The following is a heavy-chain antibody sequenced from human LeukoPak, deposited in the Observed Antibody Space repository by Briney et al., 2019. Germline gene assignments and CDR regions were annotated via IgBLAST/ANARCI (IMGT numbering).Heavy chain of an antibody. J-gene: IGHJ3*02. V-gene: IGHV1-8*01. Sequence: ASVKVSCKASGYTFTSYDINWVRQATGQGLEWMGWMNPNSGNTGYAQKFQGRVTMTRNTSISTAYMELSSLRSEDTAVYYCAGGRSGYSYGDDAFDIWGQGTMVTVSS. CDR1: GYTFTSYD. D-gene: IGHD5-18*01. CDR3: AGGRSGYSYGDDAFDI. CDR2: MNPNSGNT.